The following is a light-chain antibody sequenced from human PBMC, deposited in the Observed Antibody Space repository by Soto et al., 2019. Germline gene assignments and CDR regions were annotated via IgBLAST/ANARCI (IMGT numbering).Light chain of an antibody. V-gene: IGKV3-20*01. Sequence: LYPGERSTLSCMASQRISNSYLAWYQQKPGQAPRLLIYGASTRATGIPDRFSGSGSGTDFTLTISRLEPEDFAVYYCQQYSSSPSITFGQGTRLEI. CDR1: QRISNSY. CDR3: QQYSSSPSIT. J-gene: IGKJ5*01. CDR2: GAS.